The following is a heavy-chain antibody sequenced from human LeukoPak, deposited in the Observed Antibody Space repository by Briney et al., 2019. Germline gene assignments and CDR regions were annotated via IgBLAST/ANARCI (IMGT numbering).Heavy chain of an antibody. Sequence: GGSLRLSCAASGFTFSSYNINWVRQAPGKGLEWVSYISSSRRTISYADSVKGRFTISRDNAKNSLYLQMDSLRAEDTAVYYCASSLTMVRGDYWGQGTLVTVSS. CDR3: ASSLTMVRGDY. CDR1: GFTFSSYN. V-gene: IGHV3-48*04. J-gene: IGHJ4*02. D-gene: IGHD3-10*01. CDR2: ISSSRRTI.